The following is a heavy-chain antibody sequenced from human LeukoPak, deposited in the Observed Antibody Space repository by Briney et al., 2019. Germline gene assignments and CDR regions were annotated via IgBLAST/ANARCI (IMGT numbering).Heavy chain of an antibody. CDR1: GFTFNSYS. Sequence: GGSLRLSCAASGFTFNSYSMNWVRQTPGKGLEWVSSISSSSTYIYYADPVKGRFTISRDNAKNSLYLQMNSLRAEDTAVYYRAREPTAMILWGQGTLVTVSS. V-gene: IGHV3-21*01. CDR2: ISSSSTYI. CDR3: AREPTAMIL. J-gene: IGHJ4*02. D-gene: IGHD5-18*01.